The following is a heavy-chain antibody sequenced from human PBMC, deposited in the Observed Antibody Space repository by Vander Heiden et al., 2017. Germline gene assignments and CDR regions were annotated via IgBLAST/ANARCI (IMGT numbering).Heavy chain of an antibody. CDR1: GYTFTSYY. CDR3: ARDTPSRIGMIVVGAFGS. V-gene: IGHV1-46*01. D-gene: IGHD3-22*01. CDR2: INPSGGST. Sequence: QVQLVQSGAEVKKPGASVKVSCKASGYTFTSYYMHWVRQAPGQGLEWMGIINPSGGSTSYAQKFQGRVTMTRDTSTSTVYMELSSLRSEDTAVYYCARDTPSRIGMIVVGAFGSWGQGTLVTVSS. J-gene: IGHJ5*02.